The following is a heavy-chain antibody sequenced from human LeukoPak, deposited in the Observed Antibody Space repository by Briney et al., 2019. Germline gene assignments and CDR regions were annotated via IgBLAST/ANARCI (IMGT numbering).Heavy chain of an antibody. CDR3: ARVGIPAAIGWFDP. V-gene: IGHV3-21*01. CDR1: GFTFSTYS. D-gene: IGHD2-2*02. CDR2: ISSSTSSI. Sequence: GGSLRLSCAASGFTFSTYSINWVRQAPGKGLEWVSSISSSTSSIYYADSVEGRFTISRDNSKNTLYLQMNSLRAEDTAVYYCARVGIPAAIGWFDPWGQGTLVTVSS. J-gene: IGHJ5*02.